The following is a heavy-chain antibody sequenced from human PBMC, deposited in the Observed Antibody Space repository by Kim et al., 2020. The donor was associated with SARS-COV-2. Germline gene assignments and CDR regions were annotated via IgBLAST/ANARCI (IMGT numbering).Heavy chain of an antibody. D-gene: IGHD5-18*01. Sequence: GGSLRLSCVASGFTISNYAMAWVRQAPGQGLEWVATIADAGVTAVYTDSVKGRFTVSSDTSRNTLYLQMNSLRVDDTAIYYCTASLYVSYSMDVWDHGTT. CDR3: TASLYVSYSMDV. CDR2: IADAGVTA. CDR1: GFTISNYA. V-gene: IGHV3-23*01. J-gene: IGHJ6*02.